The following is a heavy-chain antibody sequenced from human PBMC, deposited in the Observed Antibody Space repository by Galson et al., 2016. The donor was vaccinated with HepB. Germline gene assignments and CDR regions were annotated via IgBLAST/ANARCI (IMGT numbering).Heavy chain of an antibody. CDR2: INPDGTST. CDR3: AREAYEANSGDY. Sequence: SLRLSCAASGFTFSNYWMHWVRQVPGKGLVWVSRINPDGTSTKYADSVKGRFTISRDSVKKTLYLHMNGLRAEDTAIYYCAREAYEANSGDYWGQGTLVTVST. J-gene: IGHJ4*02. V-gene: IGHV3-74*03. CDR1: GFTFSNYW. D-gene: IGHD7-27*01.